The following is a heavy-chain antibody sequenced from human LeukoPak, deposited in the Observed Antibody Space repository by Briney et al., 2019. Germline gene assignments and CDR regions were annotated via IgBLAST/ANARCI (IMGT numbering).Heavy chain of an antibody. CDR3: ARVGWRPHSSSWLFSYYFDY. V-gene: IGHV4-61*01. CDR1: GGSISSSSYY. D-gene: IGHD6-13*01. CDR2: IYYSGST. Sequence: SETLSLTCTVSGGSISSSSYYWSWIRQPPGKGLEWIGYIYYSGSTNYNPSLKSRVTISVDTSKNQFSLKLSSVTAADTAVYYCARVGWRPHSSSWLFSYYFDYWGQGTLVTVSS. J-gene: IGHJ4*02.